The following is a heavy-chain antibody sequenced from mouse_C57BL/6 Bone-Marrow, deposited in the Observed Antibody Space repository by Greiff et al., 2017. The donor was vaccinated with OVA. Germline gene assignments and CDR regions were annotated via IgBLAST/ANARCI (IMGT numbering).Heavy chain of an antibody. CDR3: ARVVLRGVDY. V-gene: IGHV5-4*01. J-gene: IGHJ2*01. CDR2: ISDGGSYT. D-gene: IGHD2-4*01. CDR1: GFTFSSYA. Sequence: DVQLVESGGGLVKPGGSLKLSCAASGFTFSSYAMSWVRQTPEKRLEWVATISDGGSYTYYPDNVKGRFTISRDNAKNNLYLQMSHLKSEDTAMYYCARVVLRGVDYWGQGTTLTVSS.